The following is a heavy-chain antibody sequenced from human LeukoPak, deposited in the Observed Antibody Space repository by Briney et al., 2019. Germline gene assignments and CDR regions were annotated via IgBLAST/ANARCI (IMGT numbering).Heavy chain of an antibody. CDR1: RFPFSHYG. V-gene: IGHV3-33*06. Sequence: PGKSLTLSCVASQFRFPFSHYGMHWVRQAPGRGLEWVAVIWSDGTNQYYADSVKGRFTISRDNSQNTVYLQMNSLRVEDTAVYFCAKAPKRGFDNRNSLEYGARGPLATV. D-gene: IGHD3-9*01. CDR3: AKAPKRGFDNRNSLEY. J-gene: IGHJ4*02. CDR2: IWSDGTNQ.